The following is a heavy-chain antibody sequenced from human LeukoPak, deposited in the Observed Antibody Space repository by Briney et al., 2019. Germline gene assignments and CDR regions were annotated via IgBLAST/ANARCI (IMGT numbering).Heavy chain of an antibody. CDR1: GFTFSNAW. CDR2: IKSKTDGGTT. Sequence: GGSLRLSCAASGFTFSNAWMSWVRQAPGKGLEWVGRIKSKTDGGTTDYAAPVKGRFTISRDDSKNTLYLQMNSLKTEGTAVYYCTTDLPETTLNIDYWGQGTLVTVSS. D-gene: IGHD4-4*01. CDR3: TTDLPETTLNIDY. J-gene: IGHJ4*02. V-gene: IGHV3-15*01.